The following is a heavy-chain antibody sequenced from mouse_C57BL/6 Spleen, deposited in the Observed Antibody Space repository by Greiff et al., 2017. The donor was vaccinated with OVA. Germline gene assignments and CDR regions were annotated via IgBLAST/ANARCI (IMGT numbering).Heavy chain of an antibody. V-gene: IGHV1-15*01. Sequence: VQLQASGAELVRPGASVTLSCKASGYTFTDYEMHWVKQTPVHGLEWIGAIDPETGGTAYNQKFKGKAILTADKSSSTAYMELRSLTSEDSAVYYCTRRKVLYYAMDYWGQGTSVTVSS. CDR1: GYTFTDYE. D-gene: IGHD1-3*01. CDR2: IDPETGGT. CDR3: TRRKVLYYAMDY. J-gene: IGHJ4*01.